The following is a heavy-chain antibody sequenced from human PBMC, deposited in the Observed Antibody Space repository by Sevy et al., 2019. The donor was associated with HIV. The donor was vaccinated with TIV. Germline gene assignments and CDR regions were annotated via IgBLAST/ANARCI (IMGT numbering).Heavy chain of an antibody. V-gene: IGHV3-30-3*01. D-gene: IGHD2-15*01. CDR2: ISYDGSNK. J-gene: IGHJ6*02. Sequence: GGSLRLSCAASGFTFSSYAMHWVRQAPGKGLEWVAVISYDGSNKYYADSVKGRFTISRDNSKNTLYLQMISLRAEDTAVYYCARDIVVVVAATSPHYYYYGMDVWGQGTTVTVSS. CDR1: GFTFSSYA. CDR3: ARDIVVVVAATSPHYYYYGMDV.